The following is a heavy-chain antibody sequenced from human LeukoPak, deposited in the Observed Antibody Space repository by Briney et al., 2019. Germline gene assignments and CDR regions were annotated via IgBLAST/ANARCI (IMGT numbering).Heavy chain of an antibody. J-gene: IGHJ4*02. D-gene: IGHD5-12*01. CDR2: ISAYNGNT. V-gene: IGHV1-18*01. CDR1: GYTFTSYG. CDR3: ARSPGSEWLRPEYYFDY. Sequence: GASVKVSCKASGYTFTSYGISWVRQAPGQGLEWMGWISAYNGNTNYAQKLQGRVTMTTGTSTSTAYMELRSLRSDDTAVYYCARSPGSEWLRPEYYFDYWGQGTLVTVSS.